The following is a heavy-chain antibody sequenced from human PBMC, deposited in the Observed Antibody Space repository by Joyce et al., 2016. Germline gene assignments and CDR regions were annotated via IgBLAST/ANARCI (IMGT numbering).Heavy chain of an antibody. J-gene: IGHJ3*02. CDR2: IYGNGIP. CDR1: GASISSHY. Sequence: QLQLQESAPTLVKPSETLSLTCTVSGASISSHYWIWIRQSAGKGLEWLGRIYGNGIPQYNASLESGITLSVGTSMNQFSLKLPSVTAADTDLYSCARFFAYCDSSACYDAFDIWGQGTRVTVSS. D-gene: IGHD2/OR15-2a*01. CDR3: ARFFAYCDSSACYDAFDI. V-gene: IGHV4-4*07.